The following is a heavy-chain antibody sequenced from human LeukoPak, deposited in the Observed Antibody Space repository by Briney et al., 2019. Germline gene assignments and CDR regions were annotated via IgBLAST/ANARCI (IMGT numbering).Heavy chain of an antibody. J-gene: IGHJ4*02. CDR2: MNPNSGGT. CDR1: GYTFTSYD. D-gene: IGHD1-1*01. CDR3: ARDFRRGTDY. Sequence: ASVKVSCKASGYTFTSYDINWVRQATGQGLEWMGWMNPNSGGTNYAQKFQGRVTMTRDTSISTAYMELSRLRSDDTAVYYCARDFRRGTDYWGQGTLVTVSS. V-gene: IGHV1-2*02.